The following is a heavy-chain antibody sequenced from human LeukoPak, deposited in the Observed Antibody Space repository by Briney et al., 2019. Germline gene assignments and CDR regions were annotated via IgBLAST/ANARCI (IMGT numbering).Heavy chain of an antibody. CDR3: ARDHNYAFDN. Sequence: GGSLKLSCAASGFTFSSYAMSWVRQAPGKGLEWVSAISGSGGSTYYADSVKGRFTISRDNSKNSLYLQMNSLRVEDTAVYYCARDHNYAFDNWGQGTLVSVAS. D-gene: IGHD1-1*01. CDR2: ISGSGGST. CDR1: GFTFSSYA. V-gene: IGHV3-23*01. J-gene: IGHJ4*02.